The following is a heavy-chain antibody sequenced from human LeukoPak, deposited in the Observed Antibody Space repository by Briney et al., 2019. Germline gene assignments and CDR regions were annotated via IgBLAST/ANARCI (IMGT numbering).Heavy chain of an antibody. CDR3: ARAPRDSSSSNYMRRFDY. V-gene: IGHV4-38-2*01. D-gene: IGHD3-22*01. CDR2: NYHSGST. J-gene: IGHJ4*02. Sequence: PSETLSLTCAVSGYSISSDNYWVWIRQPPGQALEWTRVNYHSGSTYYNPSLKSRVTMSVDTSKNQFSLKLSSVTAADTAVYYCARAPRDSSSSNYMRRFDYWGQGTLVTGSS. CDR1: GYSISSDNY.